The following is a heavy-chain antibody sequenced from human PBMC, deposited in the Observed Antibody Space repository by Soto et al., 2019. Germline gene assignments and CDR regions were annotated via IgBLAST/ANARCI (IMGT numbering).Heavy chain of an antibody. CDR1: GGSISSDY. Sequence: PSETLSLTCTVSGGSISSDYWSWIRQPAGKGLEWIGRIYTSGSTNYNPSLKSRVTMSVDTSKNQFSLKLSSVTAADTAVYYCARDPIVVVPAETYYYYYGMDVWGQGTTVTVS. V-gene: IGHV4-4*07. J-gene: IGHJ6*02. CDR2: IYTSGST. CDR3: ARDPIVVVPAETYYYYYGMDV. D-gene: IGHD2-2*01.